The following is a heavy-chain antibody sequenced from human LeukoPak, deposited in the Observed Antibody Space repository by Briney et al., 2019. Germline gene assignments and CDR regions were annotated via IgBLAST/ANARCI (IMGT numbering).Heavy chain of an antibody. J-gene: IGHJ6*03. CDR2: ISYDGSNK. Sequence: GRSLRLSCAASGFTFSSYGMHWVRQAPGKGLEWVAVISYDGSNKYYADSVKGRFTISRDNSKNTLCLQMNSLRAEDMAFYYCAKSSFSRYYGSGYYYYMDVWGKGTTVTVSS. V-gene: IGHV3-30*18. CDR3: AKSSFSRYYGSGYYYYMDV. CDR1: GFTFSSYG. D-gene: IGHD3-10*01.